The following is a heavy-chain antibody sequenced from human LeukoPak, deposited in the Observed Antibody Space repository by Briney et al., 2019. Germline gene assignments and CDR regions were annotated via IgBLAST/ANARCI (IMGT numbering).Heavy chain of an antibody. D-gene: IGHD6-13*01. J-gene: IGHJ6*02. CDR1: GGTFSSYA. CDR3: ARLNSSSWYYYYYGMDV. CDR2: IIPILGIA. Sequence: GASVKVSCKASGGTFSSYAISWVRQAPGQGLEWMGRIIPILGIANYAQKFQGRVTITAGKSTSTAYMELSSLRSEDTAVYYCARLNSSSWYYYYYGMDVWGQGTTVTVSS. V-gene: IGHV1-69*04.